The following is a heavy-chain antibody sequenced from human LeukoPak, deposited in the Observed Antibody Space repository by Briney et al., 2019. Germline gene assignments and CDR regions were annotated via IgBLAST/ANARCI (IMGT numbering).Heavy chain of an antibody. J-gene: IGHJ4*02. CDR2: INPNSGGT. Sequence: ASVKVSCKASGYTFTGYYMHWVRRAPGQGLEWMGWINPNSGGTNYAQKFQGRVTMTRDTSISTAYMELSRLRSDDTAVYYCARDSRRIAVFDYWGQGTLVTVPS. V-gene: IGHV1-2*02. CDR3: ARDSRRIAVFDY. D-gene: IGHD6-19*01. CDR1: GYTFTGYY.